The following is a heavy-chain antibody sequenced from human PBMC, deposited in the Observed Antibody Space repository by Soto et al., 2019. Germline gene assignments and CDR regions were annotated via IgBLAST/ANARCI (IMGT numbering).Heavy chain of an antibody. CDR1: GYSISSGYY. D-gene: IGHD3-10*01. J-gene: IGHJ5*02. CDR3: ARDSANYYGSGSYESWFDP. Sequence: SETLSLTCAVSGYSISSGYYWGWIRQPPGKGLEWIGSIYHSGSTYYNPSLKSRVTISVDTSKNQFSLKLSSVTAADTAVYYCARDSANYYGSGSYESWFDPWGHGTLVTVS. CDR2: IYHSGST. V-gene: IGHV4-38-2*02.